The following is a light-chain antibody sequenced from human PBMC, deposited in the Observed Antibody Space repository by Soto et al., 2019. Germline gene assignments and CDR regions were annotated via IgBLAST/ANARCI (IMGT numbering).Light chain of an antibody. V-gene: IGKV1-5*01. CDR3: QQYNRYSIT. Sequence: DIQMTQSPSTLSASVGDRVTITCRASQNINKWLAWYQQKPGKAPKLLIYDASNLESGVPSRFSGSGSGTEFILTINSLQTDDFATYYCQQYNRYSITFGQGTRLEIK. J-gene: IGKJ5*01. CDR2: DAS. CDR1: QNINKW.